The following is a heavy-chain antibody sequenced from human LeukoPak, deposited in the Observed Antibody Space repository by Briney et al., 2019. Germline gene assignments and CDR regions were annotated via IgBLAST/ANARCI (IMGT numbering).Heavy chain of an antibody. Sequence: GGSLRLSCSAAGFTFSSYAMHWVRQAPGKGLEYVSAISSNGGSTYCADSVKGRFTISRDNSKNTLYLQMNSLRAEDTAVYYCARARYSSGWYYFDYWGQGTLVTVSS. D-gene: IGHD6-19*01. CDR1: GFTFSSYA. CDR3: ARARYSSGWYYFDY. CDR2: ISSNGGST. V-gene: IGHV3-64*04. J-gene: IGHJ4*02.